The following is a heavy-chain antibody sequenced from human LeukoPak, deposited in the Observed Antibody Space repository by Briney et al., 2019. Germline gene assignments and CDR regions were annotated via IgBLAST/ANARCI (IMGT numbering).Heavy chain of an antibody. CDR3: GRDCSNGVCYGTDFDY. D-gene: IGHD2-8*01. Sequence: WGSLRLSCAASGFTFSSYGMHWVRQAPGKGLEWVAVIRYDGSNKYYADSVKGRFTISRDNSKNTLYLQMNSLRAEDTAVYYCGRDCSNGVCYGTDFDYWGQGTLVTVSS. CDR2: IRYDGSNK. CDR1: GFTFSSYG. V-gene: IGHV3-33*01. J-gene: IGHJ4*02.